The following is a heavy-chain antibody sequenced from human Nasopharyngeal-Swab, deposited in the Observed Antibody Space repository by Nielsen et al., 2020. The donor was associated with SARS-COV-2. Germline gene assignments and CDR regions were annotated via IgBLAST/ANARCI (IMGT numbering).Heavy chain of an antibody. J-gene: IGHJ4*02. Sequence: LSLTCAASGFTFSDYPMYWLRQAPGQGLEWVAVITYVGRHAAYADSVRGRFTISRDNSNNTLYLQMNSLRADDTAVYYCARDRGYSGYIIDYWGQGTLVTVSS. CDR1: GFTFSDYP. D-gene: IGHD5-12*01. CDR3: ARDRGYSGYIIDY. V-gene: IGHV3-30*04. CDR2: ITYVGRHA.